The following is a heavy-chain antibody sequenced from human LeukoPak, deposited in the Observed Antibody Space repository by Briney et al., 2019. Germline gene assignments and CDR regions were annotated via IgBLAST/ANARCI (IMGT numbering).Heavy chain of an antibody. D-gene: IGHD3-22*01. CDR3: ARGRIAKIVVVHSFHYGMDV. V-gene: IGHV4-34*01. CDR2: INDYTGNT. CDR1: GGSFTDYF. Sequence: SETLSLTCDDFGGSFTDYFWTWIRQSPGKGLEWIGEINDYTGNTNYNPSLNSRVSISLEKSKNQFSLELRSVTAADTAVYYCARGRIAKIVVVHSFHYGMDVWGQGTTVTVSS. J-gene: IGHJ6*02.